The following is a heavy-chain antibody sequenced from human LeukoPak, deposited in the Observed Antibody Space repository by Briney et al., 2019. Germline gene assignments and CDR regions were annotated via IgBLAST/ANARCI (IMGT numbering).Heavy chain of an antibody. CDR2: IYYSGST. CDR3: ARGIFVAAAVVYYFDY. V-gene: IGHV4-39*07. D-gene: IGHD6-13*01. J-gene: IGHJ4*02. Sequence: SETLSLTCTVSGGSISSSSYYWGWIRQPPGKGLEWIGSIYYSGSTYYNPSLKSRVTISVDTSKNQFSLKLSSVTAADTAVYYCARGIFVAAAVVYYFDYWGQGTLVTVSS. CDR1: GGSISSSSYY.